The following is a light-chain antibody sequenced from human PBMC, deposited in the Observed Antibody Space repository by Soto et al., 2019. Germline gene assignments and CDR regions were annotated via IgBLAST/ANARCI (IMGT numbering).Light chain of an antibody. CDR2: GAS. Sequence: DIQMTQSPSSLSASVGDRVTITCRASQVISNYLAWYQQKPGKVPELLIYGASTLQPGVPSRFTGSGSGTDFALTISSLQPEDIATYYCQNYYSAPRTFGQGTQVELK. CDR3: QNYYSAPRT. V-gene: IGKV1-27*01. J-gene: IGKJ1*01. CDR1: QVISNY.